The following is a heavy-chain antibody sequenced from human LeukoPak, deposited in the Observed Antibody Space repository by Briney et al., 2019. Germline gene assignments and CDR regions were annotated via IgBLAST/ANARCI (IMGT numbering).Heavy chain of an antibody. CDR1: GYTFTDYY. V-gene: IGHV1-69-2*01. J-gene: IGHJ5*02. D-gene: IGHD4-17*01. CDR3: ATVTTVTPNWFDP. CDR2: VDPEDGET. Sequence: ATVKISCKASGYTFTDYYMHWVQQAPGKGLAWMGRVDPEDGETIYAEKFQGRVTITADTSTDTAYMELSSLRSEDTAVYYCATVTTVTPNWFDPWGQGTLVTVSS.